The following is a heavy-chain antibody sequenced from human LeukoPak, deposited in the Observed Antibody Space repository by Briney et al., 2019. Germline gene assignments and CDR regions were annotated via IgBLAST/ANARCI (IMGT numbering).Heavy chain of an antibody. V-gene: IGHV3-23*01. CDR1: GFTFSSYA. CDR2: ISGSGGNT. CDR3: AKPYSSAYYPPGS. J-gene: IGHJ5*02. Sequence: GGSLRLSCAASGFTFSSYAMSWVRQAPGKGLEWVSVISGSGGNTYYADSVKGRFTISRDNSKNTLYLQMNSLRAEDTAVYYCAKPYSSAYYPPGSWGQGTLVTVSS. D-gene: IGHD6-19*01.